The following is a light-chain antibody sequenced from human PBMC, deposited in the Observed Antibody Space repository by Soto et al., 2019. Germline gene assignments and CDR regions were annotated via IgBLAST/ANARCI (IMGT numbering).Light chain of an antibody. CDR3: SSYTSSSTLYYV. CDR1: SSDVCGYNY. V-gene: IGLV2-14*01. CDR2: DVS. Sequence: QSALTQPASVSGSPGQSITISCTGTSSDVCGYNYVSWYQQHPGKAPKLMIYDVSNRPSGVSNRFSGSKSGNTASLTISGLQAEEEADYYCSSYTSSSTLYYVFGTGTKVTVL. J-gene: IGLJ1*01.